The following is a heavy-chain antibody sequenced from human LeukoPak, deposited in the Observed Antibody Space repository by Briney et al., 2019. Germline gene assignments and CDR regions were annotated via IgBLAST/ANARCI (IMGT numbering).Heavy chain of an antibody. D-gene: IGHD6-13*01. CDR2: IYNSGST. CDR3: ARVSSSWYQDWYFDL. CDR1: GGSISSYY. Sequence: SETLSLTCTVSGGSISSYYWSWIRQPPGKGLEWIGYIYNSGSTNYNPSLKSRVTMSVDTSKNQFSLKLNSVTAADTAVYYCARVSSSWYQDWYFDLWGRGTLVTVSS. J-gene: IGHJ2*01. V-gene: IGHV4-59*12.